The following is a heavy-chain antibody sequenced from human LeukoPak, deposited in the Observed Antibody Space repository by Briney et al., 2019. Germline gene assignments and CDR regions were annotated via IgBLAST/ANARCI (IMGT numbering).Heavy chain of an antibody. CDR2: ISGSGGST. J-gene: IGHJ4*02. Sequence: GGSLRLSCAASGFTFSSYGMSWVRQAPGKGLEWVSAISGSGGSTYYADSVKGRFTVSRDNSKNTLYLQMNSLRADDTAVYYCARVDSRSYPEGYFDYWGQGTLVTVSS. CDR3: ARVDSRSYPEGYFDY. D-gene: IGHD1-26*01. V-gene: IGHV3-23*01. CDR1: GFTFSSYG.